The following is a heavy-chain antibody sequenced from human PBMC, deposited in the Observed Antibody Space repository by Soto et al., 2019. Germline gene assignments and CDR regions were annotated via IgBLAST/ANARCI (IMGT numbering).Heavy chain of an antibody. Sequence: EVQQLESGGGLVQPGGSLRLSCAASGLTFSSYAMSWVRQAPGKGLEWVSAISGSGGSTYYADSVKGLFTISRDNSKNTLYLQMNSLRAEDTAVYYCAIHSSGLYGPFDYWGQGTLVTVSS. CDR2: ISGSGGST. J-gene: IGHJ4*02. CDR1: GLTFSSYA. CDR3: AIHSSGLYGPFDY. V-gene: IGHV3-23*01. D-gene: IGHD6-19*01.